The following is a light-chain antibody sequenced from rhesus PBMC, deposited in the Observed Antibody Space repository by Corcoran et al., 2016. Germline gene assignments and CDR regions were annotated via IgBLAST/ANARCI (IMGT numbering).Light chain of an antibody. CDR2: EVT. J-gene: IGLJ1*01. CDR3: CSYAGSYTFI. Sequence: QAALTQPPSVSGSPGQSVTISCTGTCSDIGNYKYVSWYQQRPGKAPKVIIYEVTERPSGVSDRFSVSKADNTASLTISGLQAEDEADYYCCSYAGSYTFIFGGGTRLTVL. CDR1: CSDIGNYKY. V-gene: IGLV2-32*01.